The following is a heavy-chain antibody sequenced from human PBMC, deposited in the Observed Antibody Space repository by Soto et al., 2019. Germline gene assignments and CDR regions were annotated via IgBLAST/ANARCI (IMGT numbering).Heavy chain of an antibody. Sequence: PGGSLRLSCAASGFIFTSYSMVWVRQAPGKGLEWVSSISGSGAGTYYADSVQGRFVISRDNSKNTLYLQMNSLRAEDTAVYYCAKDHYRPDGDYYYYGMDVWGQGTTVTVS. J-gene: IGHJ6*02. CDR2: ISGSGAGT. CDR1: GFIFTSYS. D-gene: IGHD1-26*01. CDR3: AKDHYRPDGDYYYYGMDV. V-gene: IGHV3-23*01.